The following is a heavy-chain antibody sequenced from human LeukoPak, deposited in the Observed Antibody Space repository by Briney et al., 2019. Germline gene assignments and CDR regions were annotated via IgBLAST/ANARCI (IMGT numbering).Heavy chain of an antibody. CDR1: EYTFTGYY. CDR2: INPNSGGT. CDR3: ARTRQTDYYGMDV. Sequence: ASVKVSCKASEYTFTGYYMHWVRQAPGQGLEWMGWINPNSGGTNYAQKFQGRVTMTRDTSISTAYMELSRLRSDDTAVYYCARTRQTDYYGMDVWGQGTTVTVSS. V-gene: IGHV1-2*02. J-gene: IGHJ6*02.